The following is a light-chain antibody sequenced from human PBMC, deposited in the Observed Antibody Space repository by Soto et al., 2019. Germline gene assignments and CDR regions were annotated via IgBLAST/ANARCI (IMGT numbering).Light chain of an antibody. CDR2: GAS. Sequence: ERVMTQSPATLSVSPGERATLSCRASQSVSSNLAWYQQKPGQAPRLLIYGASTRAPGTPARFSGSGSGTEVTLTIISLQSADFAVYYCQQYNNWPEITFGQGTRLEIK. J-gene: IGKJ5*01. CDR1: QSVSSN. CDR3: QQYNNWPEIT. V-gene: IGKV3-15*01.